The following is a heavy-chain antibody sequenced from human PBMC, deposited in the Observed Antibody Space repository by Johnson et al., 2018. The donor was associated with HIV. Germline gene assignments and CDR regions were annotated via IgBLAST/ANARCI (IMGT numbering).Heavy chain of an antibody. J-gene: IGHJ3*02. Sequence: QVQLVESGGGVVQPGGSLRLSCAASGFTFSKYGMHWVRQAPGTGLDWVAFISYDGSNKYYEDSVKGRFTISRDNSKNTLYLQMNSLRAEDSAVYYCARGDYGDYGRDAFDIWGQGTMVTVSS. CDR2: ISYDGSNK. CDR3: ARGDYGDYGRDAFDI. CDR1: GFTFSKYG. D-gene: IGHD4-17*01. V-gene: IGHV3-30*19.